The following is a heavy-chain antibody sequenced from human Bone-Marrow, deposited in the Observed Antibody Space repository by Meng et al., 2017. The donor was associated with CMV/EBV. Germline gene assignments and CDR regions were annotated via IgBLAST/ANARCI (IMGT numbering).Heavy chain of an antibody. CDR3: ARDYTWMGAFDI. D-gene: IGHD3-16*01. V-gene: IGHV3-74*01. CDR2: INSDGSST. J-gene: IGHJ3*02. Sequence: GGSLRLSCTVSGLNFGDHAMHWVRQAPGKGLVWVSRINSDGSSTSNADSVKGRFTISRDNAKYTLYLQMNSLRAEDTAVYYCARDYTWMGAFDIWGQGTMVTVSS. CDR1: GLNFGDHA.